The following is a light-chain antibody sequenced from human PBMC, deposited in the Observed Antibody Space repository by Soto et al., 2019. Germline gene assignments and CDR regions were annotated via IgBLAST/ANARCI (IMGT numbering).Light chain of an antibody. V-gene: IGLV1-44*01. Sequence: QSVLTQPPSASGTPGQRVTISCSGSRSNIGSNAVSWYQQLPGTAPKLLIYNDNQRPSGVPDRFPASKSGTSASLAISGLQSEDEADYYCAAWDDSLNARGVFGGGTKVTVL. CDR2: NDN. CDR3: AAWDDSLNARGV. J-gene: IGLJ3*02. CDR1: RSNIGSNA.